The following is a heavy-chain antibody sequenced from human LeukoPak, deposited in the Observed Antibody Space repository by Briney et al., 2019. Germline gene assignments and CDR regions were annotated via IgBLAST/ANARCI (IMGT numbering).Heavy chain of an antibody. D-gene: IGHD3-22*01. J-gene: IGHJ4*02. V-gene: IGHV3-23*01. CDR2: ISGSGDST. CDR3: ARAYGSSGYPQLPLDY. Sequence: SGGSLRLSCAASGFTFSNYAMNWVRQAPGKGLERVSAISGSGDSTFYADSVKGRFTISRDNSNNMLFLQMSSLRAEDTALYYCARAYGSSGYPQLPLDYWGQGSLVTVSS. CDR1: GFTFSNYA.